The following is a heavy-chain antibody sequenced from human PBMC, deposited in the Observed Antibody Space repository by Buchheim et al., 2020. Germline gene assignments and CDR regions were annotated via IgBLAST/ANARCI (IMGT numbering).Heavy chain of an antibody. CDR3: ARDITGRETTVTRYYYYGMDV. J-gene: IGHJ6*02. D-gene: IGHD4-17*01. V-gene: IGHV1-69*08. CDR1: GGTFSSYT. Sequence: QVQLVQSGAEVKKPGSSVKVSCKASGGTFSSYTISWVRQAPGQGLEWMGRIISILGIANYAQKFQGRVTLTADKSTSTAYMELSSLRSEDTAVYYCARDITGRETTVTRYYYYGMDVWGQGTT. CDR2: IISILGIA.